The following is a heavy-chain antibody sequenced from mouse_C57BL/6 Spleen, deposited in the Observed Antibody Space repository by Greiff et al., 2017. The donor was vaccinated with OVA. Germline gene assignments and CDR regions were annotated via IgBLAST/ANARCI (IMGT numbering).Heavy chain of an antibody. D-gene: IGHD2-4*01. Sequence: QVQLQQSGPELVKPGASVKISCKASGYAFSSSRMNWVKQRPGKGLEWIGRIYPGDGDTNYNGKFKGKATLTADKSSSTAYMQLSSLTSEDSAVYFCARNYDYDEDLMDYWGQGTSVTVSS. J-gene: IGHJ4*01. V-gene: IGHV1-82*01. CDR3: ARNYDYDEDLMDY. CDR2: IYPGDGDT. CDR1: GYAFSSSR.